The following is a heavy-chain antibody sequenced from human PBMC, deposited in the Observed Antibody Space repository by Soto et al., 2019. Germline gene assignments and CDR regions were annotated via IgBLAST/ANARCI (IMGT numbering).Heavy chain of an antibody. CDR1: GGSVSSGSYY. J-gene: IGHJ4*02. V-gene: IGHV4-61*01. CDR3: ARQRVAAAQYFFDY. Sequence: QVQLQESGPGLVKPSETLSLTCSVSGGSVSSGSYYWSWIRQPPGKGLEWIGYIISSGSTDYNPSLRSRVTASVATSKNQFSLGLSSVTAADTAVYYCARQRVAAAQYFFDYWGQGTLVTVSS. CDR2: IISSGST. D-gene: IGHD6-13*01.